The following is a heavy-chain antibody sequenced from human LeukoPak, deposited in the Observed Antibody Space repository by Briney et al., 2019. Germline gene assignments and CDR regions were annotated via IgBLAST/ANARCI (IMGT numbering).Heavy chain of an antibody. J-gene: IGHJ4*02. CDR3: ATRATQFDWLLPFGY. D-gene: IGHD3-9*01. CDR1: GFTFSSYA. Sequence: GGSLRLSCAASGFTFSSYAMSWVRQAPGKGLEWVSAISGSGGSTYYADSVKGRFTISRDNSKNTLYLQMNSLRAEDTAVYYCATRATQFDWLLPFGYWGQGTLVTVSS. CDR2: ISGSGGST. V-gene: IGHV3-23*01.